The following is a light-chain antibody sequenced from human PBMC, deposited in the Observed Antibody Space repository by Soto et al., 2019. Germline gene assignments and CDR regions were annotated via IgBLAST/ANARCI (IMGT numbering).Light chain of an antibody. V-gene: IGKV3-20*01. CDR3: QQYGSSPLT. J-gene: IGKJ4*01. CDR2: GAS. CDR1: QSVSSSY. Sequence: EIVLTQSPGTLSLSPGERATLSCRASQSVSSSYLAWYQQKPGQAPRLLIYGASSRATGIPDRFSGSGSGTDSTLTISRLEPEDFAVYYCQQYGSSPLTFGGGNKVEIK.